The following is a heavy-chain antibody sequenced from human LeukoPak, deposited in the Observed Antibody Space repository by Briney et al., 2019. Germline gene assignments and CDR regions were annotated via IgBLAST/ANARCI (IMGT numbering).Heavy chain of an antibody. D-gene: IGHD1-26*01. CDR3: ARNSSGNYFDY. CDR2: IYNSGST. Sequence: SETLSLTCAVSGNSISNTYYWGWIRQPPGKELEWIGSIYNSGSTHYNPSLKSRVTISVDTSKNQSSLKLNSVTAADTAVYYCARNSSGNYFDYWGQGTLVTVSS. CDR1: GNSISNTYY. J-gene: IGHJ4*02. V-gene: IGHV4-38-2*01.